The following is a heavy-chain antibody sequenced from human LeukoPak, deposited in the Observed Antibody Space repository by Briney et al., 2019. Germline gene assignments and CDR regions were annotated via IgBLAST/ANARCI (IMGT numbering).Heavy chain of an antibody. CDR2: IYYSGST. CDR1: GGSFSGYY. J-gene: IGHJ6*02. V-gene: IGHV4-30-4*01. CDR3: ARDRTAGDYYDSSGNYYYGMDV. D-gene: IGHD3-22*01. Sequence: SETLSLTCAVYGGSFSGYYWSWIRQPPGKGLEWIGYIYYSGSTYYNPSLKSRVTISVDTSKNQFSLKLSSVTAADTAVYYCARDRTAGDYYDSSGNYYYGMDVWGQGTTVTVSS.